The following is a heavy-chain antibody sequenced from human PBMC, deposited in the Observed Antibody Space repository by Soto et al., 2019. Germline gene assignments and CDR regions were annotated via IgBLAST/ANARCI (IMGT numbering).Heavy chain of an antibody. CDR2: ISYDGSNK. D-gene: IGHD4-17*01. CDR1: GFTFSSYG. J-gene: IGHJ5*02. Sequence: GGSLRLSCAASGFTFSSYGMHWVRQAPGKGLEWVAVISYDGSNKYYADSVKGRFTISRDNSKNTLYLQMNSLRAEDTAVYYCAKDLGDYVEPTGWFDPWGQGTLVTVSS. V-gene: IGHV3-30*18. CDR3: AKDLGDYVEPTGWFDP.